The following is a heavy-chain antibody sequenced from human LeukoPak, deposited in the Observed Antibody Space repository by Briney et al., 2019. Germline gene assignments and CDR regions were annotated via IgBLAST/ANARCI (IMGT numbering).Heavy chain of an antibody. J-gene: IGHJ4*02. V-gene: IGHV3-48*02. CDR1: GFTFSSWS. CDR2: ISSISSTI. CDR3: ARDGRPLDY. Sequence: GGSLRLSCAASGFTFSSWSMCWVCQAPGKGLEWVAYISSISSTIYYADSVKGRFTISRDNAKKSLYLQMNSLRDEDTAVYYCARDGRPLDYWGQGTLVTVSS.